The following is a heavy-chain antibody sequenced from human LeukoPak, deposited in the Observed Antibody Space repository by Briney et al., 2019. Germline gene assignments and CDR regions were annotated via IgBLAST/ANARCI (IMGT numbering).Heavy chain of an antibody. Sequence: GRSLRLSCAASGFTFSSYGMHWVRQAPGKGPEWVAVIWYDGSNKYYADSVKGRFTISRDNSKNTLYLQMNGLRAEDTAVYYCARERATTDYYYGMDVWGQGTTVTVSS. CDR2: IWYDGSNK. D-gene: IGHD1-26*01. CDR3: ARERATTDYYYGMDV. J-gene: IGHJ6*02. V-gene: IGHV3-33*01. CDR1: GFTFSSYG.